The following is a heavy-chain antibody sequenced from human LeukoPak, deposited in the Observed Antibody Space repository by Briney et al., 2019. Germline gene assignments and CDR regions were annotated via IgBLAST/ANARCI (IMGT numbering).Heavy chain of an antibody. J-gene: IGHJ4*02. CDR1: GFTFNTYD. V-gene: IGHV3-30*03. D-gene: IGHD6-19*01. Sequence: PGGPLRLSCAASGFTFNTYDMHWVRQAPGKGPEWVAFISYDESRKFYADSVKGRFTISRDNSKNTLYLQMNSLRAEDTAIYFCVKRHTTGWFSFDDWGQGALVTVSS. CDR3: VKRHTTGWFSFDD. CDR2: ISYDESRK.